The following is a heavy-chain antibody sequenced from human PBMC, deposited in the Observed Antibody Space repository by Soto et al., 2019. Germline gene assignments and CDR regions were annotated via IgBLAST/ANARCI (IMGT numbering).Heavy chain of an antibody. D-gene: IGHD3-22*01. CDR2: IKSKTDGGTT. Sequence: EVQLVESGGGLVKPGGSLRLSCAASGFTFSNAWMSWVRQAPGRGLEWVGRIKSKTDGGTTDYAAPVKGRFTISRDDSKNTLYLQMNSLKTEDTAVYYCTTDLRYYDSSGHHWGFDYWGQGTLVTVSS. V-gene: IGHV3-15*01. J-gene: IGHJ4*02. CDR3: TTDLRYYDSSGHHWGFDY. CDR1: GFTFSNAW.